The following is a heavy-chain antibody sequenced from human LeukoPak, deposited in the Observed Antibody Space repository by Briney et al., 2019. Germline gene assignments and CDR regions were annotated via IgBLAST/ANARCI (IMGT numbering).Heavy chain of an antibody. V-gene: IGHV1-46*01. CDR3: ARGLASYMDV. Sequence: ASVKVSCMASGYTLTSYYMHWVRQAPGQGLEWMAIISPSGGSTFYAQKFQGRVTMTRDMSTSTVYMELSSLRSEDTAVYYCARGLASYMDVWGKGTTVTVSS. CDR2: ISPSGGST. D-gene: IGHD2-21*01. CDR1: GYTLTSYY. J-gene: IGHJ6*03.